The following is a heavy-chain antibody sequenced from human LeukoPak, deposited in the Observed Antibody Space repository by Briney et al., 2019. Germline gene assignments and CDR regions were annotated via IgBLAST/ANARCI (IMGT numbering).Heavy chain of an antibody. J-gene: IGHJ4*02. CDR2: IRYDGSNK. CDR3: ARSYFGVVSPYYFDY. V-gene: IGHV3-30*02. D-gene: IGHD3-3*01. Sequence: PGGSLRLSCAASGFTLSSYGMHWVRQAPGKGLEWVAFIRYDGSNKYYADSVKGRFTISRDTSKNTLYLQMNSLRAEDTAVYYCARSYFGVVSPYYFDYWGQGTLVTVSS. CDR1: GFTLSSYG.